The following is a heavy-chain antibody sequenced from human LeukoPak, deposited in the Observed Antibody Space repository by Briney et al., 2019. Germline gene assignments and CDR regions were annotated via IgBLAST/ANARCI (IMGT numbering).Heavy chain of an antibody. CDR1: GFTFSSYG. D-gene: IGHD3-9*01. CDR3: AKDRPRVTGYPLYYFDY. CDR2: ISYDGSNK. Sequence: GGSLRLSCAASGFTFSSYGMHWVRQAPGKGLEWVAVISYDGSNKYYADSVKGRFTISRDNSKNTLYLQMNSLRAEDTAVYYCAKDRPRVTGYPLYYFDYWGQGTLVTVSS. V-gene: IGHV3-30*18. J-gene: IGHJ4*02.